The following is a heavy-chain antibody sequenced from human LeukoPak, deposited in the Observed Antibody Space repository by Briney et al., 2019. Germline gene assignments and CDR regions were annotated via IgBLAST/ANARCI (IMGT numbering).Heavy chain of an antibody. CDR1: GFTFSSYG. CDR2: ISYDGSNK. Sequence: EGSLRLSCAASGFTFSSYGMHWVRPAPGKGLEWVAVISYDGSNKYYADSVKGRFTISRDNSKNTLYLQMNSLRAEDTAVYYCAKEADGSGMGGYGMDVWGQGTTVTVSS. J-gene: IGHJ6*02. V-gene: IGHV3-30*18. CDR3: AKEADGSGMGGYGMDV. D-gene: IGHD3-10*01.